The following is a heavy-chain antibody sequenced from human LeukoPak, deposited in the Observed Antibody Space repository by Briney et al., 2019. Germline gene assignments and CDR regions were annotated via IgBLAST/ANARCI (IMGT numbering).Heavy chain of an antibody. V-gene: IGHV1-8*01. CDR3: ARLLGYSYGEPFDY. Sequence: ASVKVSCKASGYTFTSYDINWVRQATGQGLEWMGWMNPNSGNTGYAQKFQGRVTMTRNTSISTAYMELSSLRSEDTAVYYCARLLGYSYGEPFDYWGQGTLVTVSS. CDR2: MNPNSGNT. J-gene: IGHJ4*02. D-gene: IGHD5-18*01. CDR1: GYTFTSYD.